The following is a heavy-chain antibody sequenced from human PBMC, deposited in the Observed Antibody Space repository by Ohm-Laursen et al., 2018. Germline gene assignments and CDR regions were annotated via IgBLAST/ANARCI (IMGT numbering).Heavy chain of an antibody. V-gene: IGHV1-46*01. J-gene: IGHJ4*02. Sequence: ASVKVSCKASGYTFTNYYMHWVRQAPGRGLEWMGIINTGGGSTSHAQKFQGRLTMTRDTSTSTVYMELSSLRSEDTAMYYCARGQPIDFWGQGTLVTVSS. CDR3: ARGQPIDF. CDR1: GYTFTNYY. CDR2: INTGGGST.